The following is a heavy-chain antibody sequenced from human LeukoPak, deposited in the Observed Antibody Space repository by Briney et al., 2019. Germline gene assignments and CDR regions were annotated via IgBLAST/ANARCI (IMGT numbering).Heavy chain of an antibody. CDR1: GFTFSNYW. CDR2: INEDGSGK. CDR3: ARDDGDV. J-gene: IGHJ6*04. Sequence: PGGSLRLSCVSSGFTFSNYWMKWVRQAPGKGPEWVASINEDGSGKFSVGSVKDRITISRDNTRNSLDLQINSLTVEDTAIYYCARDDGDVWGTGTTVTVSS. V-gene: IGHV3-7*01.